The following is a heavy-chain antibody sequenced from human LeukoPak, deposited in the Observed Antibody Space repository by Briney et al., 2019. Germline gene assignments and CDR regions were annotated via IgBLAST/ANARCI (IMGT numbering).Heavy chain of an antibody. J-gene: IGHJ6*02. CDR1: GGSISSYY. V-gene: IGHV4-59*01. Sequence: SETLSLTCTVSGGSISSYYWSWIRQPPGKGLEWIGYIYYSGSTNYNPSLKSRVTISVDTSKNQFSLKLSSVTAADTAVYYCARARYALARLRLLEYGMDVWGQGTTVTVSS. CDR2: IYYSGST. CDR3: ARARYALARLRLLEYGMDV. D-gene: IGHD3-3*01.